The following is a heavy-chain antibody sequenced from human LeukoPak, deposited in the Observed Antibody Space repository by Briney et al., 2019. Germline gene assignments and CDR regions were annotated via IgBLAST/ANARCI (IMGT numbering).Heavy chain of an antibody. V-gene: IGHV4-4*07. CDR2: IYTSGST. J-gene: IGHJ4*02. D-gene: IGHD5-18*01. Sequence: SETLSLTCTVSGGSISSYYWSWIRHPAGKGLEWIGRIYTSGSTNYNPSLKSRVTISIDTSKNQFSLKLNSVTAADTAVYYCARDRGYSYAFDYWGQGTLVTVSS. CDR3: ARDRGYSYAFDY. CDR1: GGSISSYY.